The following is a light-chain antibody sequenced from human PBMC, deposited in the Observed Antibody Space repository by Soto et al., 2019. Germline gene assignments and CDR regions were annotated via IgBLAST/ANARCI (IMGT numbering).Light chain of an antibody. V-gene: IGLV2-14*01. Sequence: QSVLTQPASVSGSPGQSITISCTGTSSDVGGYNYVSWYQQHPGKAPKLMIYEVSNRPSGVSNRFSGSKSGNTASLTISGLQAEDEADYYCSSYTNGGSRVFGTGTKGHRP. CDR3: SSYTNGGSRV. CDR2: EVS. J-gene: IGLJ1*01. CDR1: SSDVGGYNY.